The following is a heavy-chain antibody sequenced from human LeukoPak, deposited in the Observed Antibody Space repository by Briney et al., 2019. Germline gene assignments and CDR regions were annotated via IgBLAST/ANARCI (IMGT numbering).Heavy chain of an antibody. Sequence: SETLSLTCTVSGGXISGYYCSWVRQPPGKGLEWIAFIHSSGSTNYNPSLKSRVTISADTSRNQFSLNLRSVTGADTAVYYCVRDKSRGYYYFDYWGQGTLVTVSS. V-gene: IGHV4-59*01. CDR2: IHSSGST. CDR3: VRDKSRGYYYFDY. CDR1: GGXISGYY. J-gene: IGHJ4*02. D-gene: IGHD6-13*01.